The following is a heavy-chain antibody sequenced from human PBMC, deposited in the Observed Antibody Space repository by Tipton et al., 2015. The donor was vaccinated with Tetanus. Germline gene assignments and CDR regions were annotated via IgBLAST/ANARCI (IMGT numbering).Heavy chain of an antibody. V-gene: IGHV3-23*01. D-gene: IGHD6-6*01. Sequence: SLRLSCAASGFTFSSYAMSWVRQAPGKGLEWVSAISGSGGSTYYADSVKGRFTISRDNSKNTLYLQMNRLRAEDTAVYYCAKDPGRDLDWYSSSSGWFDPWGQGTLVTVSS. CDR1: GFTFSSYA. CDR3: AKDPGRDLDWYSSSSGWFDP. CDR2: ISGSGGST. J-gene: IGHJ5*02.